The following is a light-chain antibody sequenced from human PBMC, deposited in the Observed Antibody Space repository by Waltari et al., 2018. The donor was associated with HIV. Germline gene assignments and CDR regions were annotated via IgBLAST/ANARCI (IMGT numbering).Light chain of an antibody. CDR3: QQSYSSIT. CDR2: TTS. Sequence: DIQMTQSPSSLSASVGERVTITCRASQSISSNLNWYQQKPGKAPKLLIYTTSSLQSGVPSRFSGSGSGTDFTLTISSLQPEDFATYYCQQSYSSITFSQGTRLEIK. J-gene: IGKJ5*01. V-gene: IGKV1-39*01. CDR1: QSISSN.